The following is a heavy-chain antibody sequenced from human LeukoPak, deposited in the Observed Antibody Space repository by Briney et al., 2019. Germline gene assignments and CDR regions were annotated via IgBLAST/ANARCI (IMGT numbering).Heavy chain of an antibody. CDR1: GFTFSSYA. CDR3: ARGRGYYDGAWDY. Sequence: GGSLRLSCAASGFTFSSYAMHWVRQAPGKGLEWVAVISYDGSNKYYADSVKGRFTISRDNSKNTPYLQMNSLRAEDTAVYYCARGRGYYDGAWDYWGQGTLVTVSS. J-gene: IGHJ4*02. CDR2: ISYDGSNK. D-gene: IGHD3-22*01. V-gene: IGHV3-30-3*01.